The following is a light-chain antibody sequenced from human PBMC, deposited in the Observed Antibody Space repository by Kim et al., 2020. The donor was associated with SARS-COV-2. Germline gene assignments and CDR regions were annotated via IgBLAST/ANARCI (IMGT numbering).Light chain of an antibody. CDR2: DVT. J-gene: IGLJ2*01. V-gene: IGLV2-11*01. CDR3: CSYAGSYTFV. CDR1: SSDVGGYNH. Sequence: QSALTQPRSVSGSPGQSVTISCTGTSSDVGGYNHVSWYQQHPGKAPKLLIYDVTKRPSGVPHRFSGSKSGNTASLTISGLQAEDEADYYCCSYAGSYTFVFGGGTQLTVL.